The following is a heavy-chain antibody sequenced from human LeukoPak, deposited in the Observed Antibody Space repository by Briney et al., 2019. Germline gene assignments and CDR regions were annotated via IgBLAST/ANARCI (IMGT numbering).Heavy chain of an antibody. CDR1: EFSFTSYW. J-gene: IGHJ6*03. V-gene: IGHV5-51*01. CDR2: IYPADSAT. Sequence: GESLKISCKASEFSFTSYWIGWVRQMPGKGLEWMGMIYPADSATRSRPFFRGHATISAATSSSTAYLQWSSRTASATAMYYCARQNIVVDHMDVWGKGTTVTVSS. CDR3: ARQNIVVDHMDV. D-gene: IGHD2/OR15-2a*01.